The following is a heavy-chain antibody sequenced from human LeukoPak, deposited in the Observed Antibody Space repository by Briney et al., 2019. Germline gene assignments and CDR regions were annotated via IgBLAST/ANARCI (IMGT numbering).Heavy chain of an antibody. CDR3: ARDSSSWGNYGMDV. CDR2: INPNSGGT. V-gene: IGHV1-2*02. CDR1: GYTFTGYY. J-gene: IGHJ6*02. Sequence: ASVKVSSKASGYTFTGYYMHWVRQAPGQGLEWMGWINPNSGGTNYAQKFQGRVTMTRDTSISTAYMELSRLRSDDTAVYYCARDSSSWGNYGMDVWGQGTTVTVSS. D-gene: IGHD6-13*01.